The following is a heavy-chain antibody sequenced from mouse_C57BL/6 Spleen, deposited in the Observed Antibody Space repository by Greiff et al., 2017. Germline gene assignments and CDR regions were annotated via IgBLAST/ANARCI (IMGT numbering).Heavy chain of an antibody. D-gene: IGHD4-1*01. V-gene: IGHV2-2*01. CDR2: IWSGGST. Sequence: QVQLQQSGPGLVQPSQSLSITCTVSGFSLTSYGVHWVRQSPGKGLEWLGVIWSGGSTDYNAAFISRLSISKDNSKSQVFFKMNSLQADDTAIYYCAREGIETGTEFAYWGQGTLVTVSA. J-gene: IGHJ3*01. CDR3: AREGIETGTEFAY. CDR1: GFSLTSYG.